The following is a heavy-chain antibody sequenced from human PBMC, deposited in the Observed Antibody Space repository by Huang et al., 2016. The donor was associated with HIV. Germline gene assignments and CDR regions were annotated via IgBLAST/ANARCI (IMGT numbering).Heavy chain of an antibody. CDR2: IRYDGNNY. J-gene: IGHJ4*02. V-gene: IGHV3-30*02. D-gene: IGHD3-3*01. CDR3: AKDLTYTFGRHFDY. Sequence: QVQLVESGGGVVQPGGSLRLSCRASGFTFGSFGMHWFRKSRGKGVEWVAFIRYDGNNYYYADSVRGRFTISRDNSKDTLYLQMNRLRPDDSAVYYCAKDLTYTFGRHFDYWGRGTLVTVSS. CDR1: GFTFGSFG.